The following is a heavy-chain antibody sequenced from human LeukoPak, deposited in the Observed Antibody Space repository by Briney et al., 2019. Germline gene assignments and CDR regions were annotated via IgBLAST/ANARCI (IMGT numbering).Heavy chain of an antibody. Sequence: GGSLRLSCAASGFTFSSYAMSWVRQAPGKGLEWVSAISGSGGSTYYADSVKGRFTISRDNSKNTLYLQKNSLRAEDTAVYYCAKHSSSSFRNWFDPWGQGTLVTVSS. D-gene: IGHD6-6*01. CDR3: AKHSSSSFRNWFDP. CDR2: ISGSGGST. CDR1: GFTFSSYA. V-gene: IGHV3-23*01. J-gene: IGHJ5*02.